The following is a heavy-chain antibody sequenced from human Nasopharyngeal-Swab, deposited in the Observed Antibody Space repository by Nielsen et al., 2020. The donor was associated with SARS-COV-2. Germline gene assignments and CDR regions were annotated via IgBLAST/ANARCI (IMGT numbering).Heavy chain of an antibody. CDR1: GFTFSDHQ. Sequence: GESLKISCAASGFTFSDHQMSWIRQDSGKRLEWIAFLSATGRPLYYADSVKGRFTISRDNAKDSLYLQMNSLRAEDTAVYYCARDPDTSLEVDVWGQGTLVTVSS. CDR3: ARDPDTSLEVDV. D-gene: IGHD5-18*01. CDR2: LSATGRPL. J-gene: IGHJ4*02. V-gene: IGHV3-11*01.